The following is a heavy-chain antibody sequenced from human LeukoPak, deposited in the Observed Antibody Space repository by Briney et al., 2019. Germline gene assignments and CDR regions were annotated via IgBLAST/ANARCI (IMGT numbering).Heavy chain of an antibody. Sequence: SETLSLTCTVSGGSFSSGNFYWYWIRQFPGRGLEWIGYIYYSGSAYYNPSLRSRVTISVDTSKKQFSLTLSTVTAADTPMYYCARAGGSGNSTYYFDYWGQGTQVTVSS. V-gene: IGHV4-31*03. CDR3: ARAGGSGNSTYYFDY. D-gene: IGHD3-10*01. CDR2: IYYSGSA. CDR1: GGSFSSGNFY. J-gene: IGHJ4*02.